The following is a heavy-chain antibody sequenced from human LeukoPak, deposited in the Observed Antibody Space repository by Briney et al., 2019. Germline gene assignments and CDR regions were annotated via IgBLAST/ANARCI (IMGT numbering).Heavy chain of an antibody. CDR1: GYTFTSYY. Sequence: GASVKVSCKASGYTFTSYYMHWVRQAPGQGLEWMGWINPNSGGTNYAQKFQGRVTMTRDTSISTAYMELSRLRSDDTAVYYCARDRAIVGATTHWFDPWGQGTLVTVSS. CDR3: ARDRAIVGATTHWFDP. D-gene: IGHD1-26*01. CDR2: INPNSGGT. V-gene: IGHV1-2*02. J-gene: IGHJ5*02.